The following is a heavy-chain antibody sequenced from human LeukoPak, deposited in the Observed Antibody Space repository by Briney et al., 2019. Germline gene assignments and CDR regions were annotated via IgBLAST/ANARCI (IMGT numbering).Heavy chain of an antibody. J-gene: IGHJ3*02. CDR1: GXTXXSYA. CDR2: ISSSGSST. V-gene: IGHV3-64*01. CDR3: ARRPQGAYDI. Sequence: GXTXXSYAMHWVRQAPGKGLEYVSAISSSGSSTFYAISVKGRFTISRDNSKNTLYLQMGSLRAEDMAVYYCARRPQGAYDIWGQGTMVTVSS.